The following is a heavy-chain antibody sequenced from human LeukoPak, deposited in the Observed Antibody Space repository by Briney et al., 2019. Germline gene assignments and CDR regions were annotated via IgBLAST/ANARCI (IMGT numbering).Heavy chain of an antibody. Sequence: GGSLRLSCAASGFTFNNYLMSLVRQAPGKGLEWVSVLFTGGGRTLYADSVKGRFTISGDTSRTTLYLQMNGLRAEDTAVYYCAKECDYSPGHKFDLWGQGTLVTVSS. CDR1: GFTFNNYL. CDR2: LFTGGGRT. D-gene: IGHD3-10*01. V-gene: IGHV3-23*03. CDR3: AKECDYSPGHKFDL. J-gene: IGHJ4*02.